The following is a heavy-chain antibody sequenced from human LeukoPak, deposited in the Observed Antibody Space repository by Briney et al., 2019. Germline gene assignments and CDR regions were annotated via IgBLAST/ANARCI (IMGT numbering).Heavy chain of an antibody. CDR2: MNPNSGNT. V-gene: IGHV1-8*01. CDR3: ARDGVLRYFDGYYYYMDV. Sequence: ASVKVSCKASGYTFTSYDINWVRQATGQGLEWMGWMNPNSGNTAYAQKFQGRLTMTSDMSTSTVYMELSSLRSEDTAVYYCARDGVLRYFDGYYYYMDVWGKGTTVTVSS. D-gene: IGHD3-9*01. CDR1: GYTFTSYD. J-gene: IGHJ6*03.